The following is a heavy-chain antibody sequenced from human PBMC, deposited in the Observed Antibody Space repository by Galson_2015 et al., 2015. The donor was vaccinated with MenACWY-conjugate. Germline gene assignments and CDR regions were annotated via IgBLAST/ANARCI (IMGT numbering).Heavy chain of an antibody. D-gene: IGHD3-10*01. J-gene: IGHJ6*02. CDR1: GYSFTDYW. V-gene: IGHV5-51*03. CDR3: ARWFVNDHGMDV. CDR2: VYPGDSET. Sequence: QSGAEVKKPGESLKISCKGSGYSFTDYWIGWVRQMPGKGLEWMGIVYPGDSETRYSPSFQGQVTISADKSISTAYLQWSSLNASDPAIYYCARWFVNDHGMDVWGQGTTVTVSS.